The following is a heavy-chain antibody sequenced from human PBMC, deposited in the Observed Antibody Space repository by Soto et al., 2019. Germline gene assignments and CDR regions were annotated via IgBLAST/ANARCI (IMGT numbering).Heavy chain of an antibody. CDR2: IIPIFSTP. Sequence: GASVKVSCKASGGTFDRHTINWVRQAPGQGLEWMGGIIPIFSTPKYAQKFQGRVMLTADKSTSIAYMELSSLRYEDTAVYYCARGGLQAQGVQYNHYAMDVWGQGTTVTVSS. CDR1: GGTFDRHT. D-gene: IGHD4-4*01. V-gene: IGHV1-69*06. J-gene: IGHJ6*02. CDR3: ARGGLQAQGVQYNHYAMDV.